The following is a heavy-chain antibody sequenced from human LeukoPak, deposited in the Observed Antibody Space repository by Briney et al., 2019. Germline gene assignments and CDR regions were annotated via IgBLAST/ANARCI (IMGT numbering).Heavy chain of an antibody. Sequence: GGSQRLSCAASGFTFSTYGMHWVRQAPGKGLEWVAVIWYDGSKKYYADSVKGRFTISRDNSKSTLYLQMNSLRAEDTAVYYCARWAQDGSTWRFDYWGQGTLDTVSS. V-gene: IGHV3-33*01. J-gene: IGHJ4*02. CDR2: IWYDGSKK. D-gene: IGHD1-14*01. CDR1: GFTFSTYG. CDR3: ARWAQDGSTWRFDY.